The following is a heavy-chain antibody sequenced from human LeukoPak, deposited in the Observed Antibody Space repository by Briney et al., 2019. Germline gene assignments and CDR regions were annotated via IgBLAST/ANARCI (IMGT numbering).Heavy chain of an antibody. J-gene: IGHJ4*02. CDR1: GFTFSSYS. D-gene: IGHD3-10*01. CDR2: ISSRSSDK. V-gene: IGHV3-21*01. CDR3: ARSSGSYYNSRFDY. Sequence: GGSLRLSCAASGFTFSSYSMNWVRQAPGKGLEWGASISSRSSDKYYAYSVKGQFTISRDNAKNSLYLQMNRLRDEDTAVYYCARSSGSYYNSRFDYWGQGTLVTVSS.